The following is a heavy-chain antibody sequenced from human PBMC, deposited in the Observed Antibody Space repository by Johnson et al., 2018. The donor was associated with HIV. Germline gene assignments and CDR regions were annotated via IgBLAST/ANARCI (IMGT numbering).Heavy chain of an antibody. J-gene: IGHJ3*02. D-gene: IGHD1-26*01. CDR2: IYSGGST. CDR1: GFIFSDYY. V-gene: IGHV3-66*01. Sequence: VLLVESGGGLVKPGGSLRLSCAASGFIFSDYYMSWIRQAPGKGLEWVSVIYSGGSTYYADSVKGRFTISRDNSKNTLYLQMNSLRAEDTALYYCAREGGIVAAQGDAFDIWGQGTMVTVSS. CDR3: AREGGIVAAQGDAFDI.